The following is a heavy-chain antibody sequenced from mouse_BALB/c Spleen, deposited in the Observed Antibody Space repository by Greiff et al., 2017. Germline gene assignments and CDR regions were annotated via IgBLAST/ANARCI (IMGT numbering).Heavy chain of an antibody. CDR3: ARHDGFGYGSTYWYFDV. CDR1: GFTFSSYG. V-gene: IGHV5-6*01. Sequence: EVQLVESGGDLVKPGGSLKLSCAASGFTFSSYGMSWVRQTPDKRLEWVATISSGGSYTYYPDSVKGRFTISRDNAKNTLYLQMSSLKSEDTAMYYCARHDGFGYGSTYWYFDVWGAGTTVTVSS. J-gene: IGHJ1*01. D-gene: IGHD1-1*01. CDR2: ISSGGSYT.